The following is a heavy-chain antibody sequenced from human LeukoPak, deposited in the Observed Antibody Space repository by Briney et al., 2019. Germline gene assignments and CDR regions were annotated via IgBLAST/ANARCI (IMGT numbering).Heavy chain of an antibody. V-gene: IGHV4-4*07. CDR3: SRDRIDDAFDI. Sequence: SETLSLTCTVSGGSISSYCWSWIRQPAGKGLEWIGRTYPSGSTYYSPSLKSRVTMSVDTSKNQFSLKLSSVTAADTAVYYCSRDRIDDAFDIWGQGTMVTVSS. CDR1: GGSISSYC. CDR2: TYPSGST. D-gene: IGHD2-15*01. J-gene: IGHJ3*02.